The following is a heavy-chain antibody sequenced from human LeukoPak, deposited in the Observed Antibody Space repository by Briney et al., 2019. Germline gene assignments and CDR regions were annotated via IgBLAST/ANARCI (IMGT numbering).Heavy chain of an antibody. CDR1: GGSISSYY. CDR2: IYTRWST. Sequence: PSETLSLTCTVSGGSISSYYWSWIRQPAGKGLEWIGRIYTRWSTNYNPSLKSRDTMSIDTSKNQFSLKLSSVTAADTAVYYCAREGTAGYYGMDVWGQGTTVTVSS. J-gene: IGHJ6*02. CDR3: AREGTAGYYGMDV. V-gene: IGHV4-4*07.